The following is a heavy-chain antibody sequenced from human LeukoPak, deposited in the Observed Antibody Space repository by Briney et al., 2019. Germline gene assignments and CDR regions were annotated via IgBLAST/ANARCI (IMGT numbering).Heavy chain of an antibody. CDR1: GYTFTSYY. Sequence: ASVKVSCKASGYTFTSYYIHWVRQAPGQGLEWMGIINPSVGSTTYAQNFQGRVTMTRYTSTSSVYMELSSLRSEDTAVYYCARDTIVGATRGYFDYWGQGTLVTVSS. D-gene: IGHD1-26*01. CDR2: INPSVGST. V-gene: IGHV1-46*01. J-gene: IGHJ4*02. CDR3: ARDTIVGATRGYFDY.